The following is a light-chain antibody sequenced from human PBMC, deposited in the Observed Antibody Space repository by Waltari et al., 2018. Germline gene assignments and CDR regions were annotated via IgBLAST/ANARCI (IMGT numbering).Light chain of an antibody. Sequence: EIEMTQSPATLSVSPGERATVSCRASQSVGNKLAWYQQKPGQAPRLLFYDASTRATGIPVRFSGSGSGTEFTLTISSLQPGDVAHYFCQNLKTAPFTFGPGTIVEVK. CDR3: QNLKTAPFT. CDR2: DAS. CDR1: QSVGNK. V-gene: IGKV3-15*01. J-gene: IGKJ3*01.